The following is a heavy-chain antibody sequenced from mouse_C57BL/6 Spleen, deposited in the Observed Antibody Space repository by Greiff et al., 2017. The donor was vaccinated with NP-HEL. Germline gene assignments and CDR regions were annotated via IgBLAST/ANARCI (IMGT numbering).Heavy chain of an antibody. CDR3: ARKVYYDSSYGFAY. Sequence: DVMLVESGGGLVKPGGSLKLSCAASGFTFSDYGMHWVRQAPEKGLEWVAYISSGSSTIYYADTVKGRFTISRDNAKNTLFLQMTSRRSEDTAMYYCARKVYYDSSYGFAYWGQGTLVTVSA. V-gene: IGHV5-17*01. J-gene: IGHJ3*01. CDR1: GFTFSDYG. D-gene: IGHD1-1*01. CDR2: ISSGSSTI.